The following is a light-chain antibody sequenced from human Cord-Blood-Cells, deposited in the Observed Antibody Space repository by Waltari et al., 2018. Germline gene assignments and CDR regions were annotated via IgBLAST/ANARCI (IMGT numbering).Light chain of an antibody. CDR1: QGISSY. J-gene: IGKJ1*01. CDR3: QQLNSYPWT. V-gene: IGKV1-9*01. Sequence: DIQLPQSPPFMSASVGDRVTITCRASQGISSYLAWYQQKPGKAPKLLIYASSTLQSGVTSMFSGSGSGTEFTLTISSLQPEDFATYYCQQLNSYPWTFGQGTKVEIK. CDR2: ASS.